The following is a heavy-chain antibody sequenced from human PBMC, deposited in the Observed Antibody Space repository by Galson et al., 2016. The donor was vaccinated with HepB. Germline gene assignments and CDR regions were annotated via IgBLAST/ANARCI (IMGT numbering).Heavy chain of an antibody. Sequence: SLRLSCAASGLTISDSYMSWIRQAPGKGLEWISYISRSSSNIQYADSVKGRFGISRDNARNSLYLQMNSLSVEDTAVYYCARHHSSGWFGYFEYWGQGILVTVSS. D-gene: IGHD6-19*01. V-gene: IGHV3-11*01. CDR2: ISRSSSNI. CDR3: ARHHSSGWFGYFEY. CDR1: GLTISDSY. J-gene: IGHJ4*02.